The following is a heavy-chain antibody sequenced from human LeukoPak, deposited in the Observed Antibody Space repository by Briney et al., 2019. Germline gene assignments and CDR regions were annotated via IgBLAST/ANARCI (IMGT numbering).Heavy chain of an antibody. J-gene: IGHJ4*02. CDR3: AKGRYDSSGPANTFDY. Sequence: GGSLRLSCAASGFTFSSYAMSWVRQAPGKGLEWVSGISGSCGSTYYADSVKGQFTISRDNSKNPLYLQMNNLRAEDTALYYCAKGRYDSSGPANTFDYWGQGTLVTVSS. CDR1: GFTFSSYA. CDR2: ISGSCGST. D-gene: IGHD3-22*01. V-gene: IGHV3-23*01.